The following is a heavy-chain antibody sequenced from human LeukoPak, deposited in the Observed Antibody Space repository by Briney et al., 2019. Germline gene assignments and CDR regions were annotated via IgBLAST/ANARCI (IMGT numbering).Heavy chain of an antibody. J-gene: IGHJ6*03. D-gene: IGHD1-26*01. CDR1: GFTFSSYE. V-gene: IGHV3-48*03. Sequence: GGSLRLSCEASGFTFSSYEMNWVRQAPGKGLEWVSYISSSGSTIYYADSVKGRFTISRDNAKNSLYLQMNSLRAEDTAVYYCARDPYSGSYGDSYYYYMDVWGKGTTVTISS. CDR2: ISSSGSTI. CDR3: ARDPYSGSYGDSYYYYMDV.